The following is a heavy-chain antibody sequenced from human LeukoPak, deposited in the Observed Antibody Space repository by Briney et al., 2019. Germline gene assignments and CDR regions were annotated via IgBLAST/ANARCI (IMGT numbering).Heavy chain of an antibody. CDR2: IYYSGST. CDR1: GGSISSSSYY. V-gene: IGHV4-39*01. Sequence: SETLSLTCTVSGGSISSSSYYWGWIRQPPGKGLEWIGSIYYSGSTYYNPSLKSRVTISVDTSKNQFSLKLSSVTAADTAVYYCASQPPGSYSSFDYWGQGTLATVSS. D-gene: IGHD1-26*01. J-gene: IGHJ4*02. CDR3: ASQPPGSYSSFDY.